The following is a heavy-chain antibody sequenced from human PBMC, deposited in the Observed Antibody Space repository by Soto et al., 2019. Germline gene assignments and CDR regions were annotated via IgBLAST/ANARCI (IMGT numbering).Heavy chain of an antibody. CDR3: ARGHDFWSGYSFDY. J-gene: IGHJ4*02. CDR1: GYTFTSYG. Sequence: ASVKVSCKASGYTFTSYGISWVRQAPGQGLEWMGWISAYNGNTNYSQKLQGRVTMTTDTSTSTAYMELRSLRSEDTAVYYCARGHDFWSGYSFDYWGQGTLVTVSS. CDR2: ISAYNGNT. V-gene: IGHV1-18*01. D-gene: IGHD3-3*01.